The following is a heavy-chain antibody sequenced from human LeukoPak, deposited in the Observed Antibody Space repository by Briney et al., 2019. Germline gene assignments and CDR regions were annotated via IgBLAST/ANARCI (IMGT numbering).Heavy chain of an antibody. Sequence: GGSLRLSCAASGFTVSSTYMTWVRQAPGKGLEWVSLIYSGGSTIYSDSVKGRFTISRDDSKKTVYLHMNSLRAEDTAVYYCARDRSGDSTAYYTDYWGQGTLVTVSS. J-gene: IGHJ4*02. CDR3: ARDRSGDSTAYYTDY. D-gene: IGHD3-22*01. CDR2: IYSGGST. V-gene: IGHV3-66*01. CDR1: GFTVSSTY.